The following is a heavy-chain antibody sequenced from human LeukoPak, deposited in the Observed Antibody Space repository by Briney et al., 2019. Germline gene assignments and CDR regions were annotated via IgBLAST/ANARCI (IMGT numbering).Heavy chain of an antibody. CDR1: GGSISSYY. Sequence: ESSETLSLTCTVSGGSISSYYWSWIRQPPGKGLEWIGYIYYSGSTNYNPSLKSRVTISVDTSKNQFSLKLSSVTAADTAVYYCARVVEWDLRYYFDYWGQGTLVTVSS. CDR2: IYYSGST. V-gene: IGHV4-59*01. J-gene: IGHJ4*02. D-gene: IGHD1-26*01. CDR3: ARVVEWDLRYYFDY.